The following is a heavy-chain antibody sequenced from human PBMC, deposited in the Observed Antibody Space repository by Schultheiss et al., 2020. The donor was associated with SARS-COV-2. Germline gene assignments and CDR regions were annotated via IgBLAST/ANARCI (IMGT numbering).Heavy chain of an antibody. D-gene: IGHD2-8*01. CDR2: VSYSGTT. J-gene: IGHJ6*02. CDR3: ARDGGLPGMVGLTTYNYYGMDV. V-gene: IGHV4-59*12. CDR1: SGSLIPYY. Sequence: SQTLSLTCTVSSGSLIPYYWTWIRQPPGKGLEWIGSVSYSGTTYHNPSLESRVTISIDTSKNHFSLKLSSVTAADTAMYYCARDGGLPGMVGLTTYNYYGMDVWGQGTTVTVSS.